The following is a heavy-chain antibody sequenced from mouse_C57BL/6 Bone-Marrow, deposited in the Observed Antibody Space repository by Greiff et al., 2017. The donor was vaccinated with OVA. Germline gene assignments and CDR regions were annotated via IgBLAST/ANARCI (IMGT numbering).Heavy chain of an antibody. J-gene: IGHJ2*01. Sequence: QVQLKESGPELVKPGASVKISCKASGYAFSSSWMNWVKQRPGKGLEWIGRIYPGDGDTNYNGKFKGKATLTADKSSSTAYMQLSSLTSEDSAVYFCARMSYYGNPYYFDYWGQGTTLTVSS. CDR2: IYPGDGDT. CDR1: GYAFSSSW. D-gene: IGHD2-1*01. V-gene: IGHV1-82*01. CDR3: ARMSYYGNPYYFDY.